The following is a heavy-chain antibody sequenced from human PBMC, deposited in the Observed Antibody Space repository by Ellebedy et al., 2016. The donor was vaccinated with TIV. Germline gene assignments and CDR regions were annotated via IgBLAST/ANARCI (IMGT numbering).Heavy chain of an antibody. CDR1: GGSISSYY. D-gene: IGHD4-11*01. J-gene: IGHJ6*02. CDR3: ARDSYSNYDYYYYYGMDV. V-gene: IGHV4-59*01. CDR2: IYYSGST. Sequence: SETLSLTCTVSGGSISSYYWSWIRQPPGKGLEWIGYIYYSGSTNYNPSLKSRVTISVDTSKNQFSLKLSSVTAADTAVYYCARDSYSNYDYYYYYGMDVWGQGTTVTVSS.